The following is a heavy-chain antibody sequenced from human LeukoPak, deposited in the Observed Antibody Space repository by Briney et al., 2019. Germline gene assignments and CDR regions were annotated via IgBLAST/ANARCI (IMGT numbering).Heavy chain of an antibody. CDR1: GYTFTSYT. CDR2: INTNTEKP. D-gene: IGHD1-1*01. Sequence: ASVKVSCKASGYTFTSYTMNWVRQAPGQGLEWMGCINTNTEKPTYAQGFTGRFVFSLDTSVSTAYLQISSLKAEDTAVYYCARGMSNSPYYFYYYMDVWGKGTTVTVSS. CDR3: ARGMSNSPYYFYYYMDV. V-gene: IGHV7-4-1*02. J-gene: IGHJ6*03.